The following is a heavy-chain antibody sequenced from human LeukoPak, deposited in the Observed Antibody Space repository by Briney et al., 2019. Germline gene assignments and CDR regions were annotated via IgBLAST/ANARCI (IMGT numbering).Heavy chain of an antibody. J-gene: IGHJ5*02. CDR1: GYTFTSYG. CDR2: ISAYNGNT. CDR3: ARCGGGSCYGGNWFDP. D-gene: IGHD2-15*01. V-gene: IGHV1-18*01. Sequence: ASVKVSCKASGYTFTSYGISWVRQAPGQGLEWMGWISAYNGNTNYAQKLQGRVTMTTDTSTSIAYMELRSLRSDDTAAYYCARCGGGSCYGGNWFDPWGQGTLVTVSS.